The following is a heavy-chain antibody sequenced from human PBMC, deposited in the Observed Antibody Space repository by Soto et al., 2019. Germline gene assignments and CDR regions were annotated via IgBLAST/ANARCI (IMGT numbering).Heavy chain of an antibody. D-gene: IGHD3-3*02. V-gene: IGHV3-23*01. CDR2: ISGSGGTT. Sequence: EVQLLESGGGLVQPGGSLRLSCAASGFTFSTYSMSWVRQAPGKGLEWVSAISGSGGTTYYADSVKGRFTSSRDNSKNTLYLQMNSLRAEDPAVYYRPIVLAPADWSQRTLVTVSS. J-gene: IGHJ4*02. CDR3: PIVLAPAD. CDR1: GFTFSTYS.